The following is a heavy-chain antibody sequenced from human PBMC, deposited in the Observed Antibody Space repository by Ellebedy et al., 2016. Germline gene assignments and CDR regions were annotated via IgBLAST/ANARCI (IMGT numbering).Heavy chain of an antibody. D-gene: IGHD6-13*01. CDR2: VFHTGTT. Sequence: GSLRLSCNVSGGSVSSDYWNWIRRPPGKGLEWIGYVFHTGTTHYNPSLKSRVTMSVDTSKNQFSLKLSSVTAADTAVYYCARGGSSWYADLNYWGQGTLVTVSS. J-gene: IGHJ4*02. CDR3: ARGGSSWYADLNY. CDR1: GGSVSSDY. V-gene: IGHV4-59*02.